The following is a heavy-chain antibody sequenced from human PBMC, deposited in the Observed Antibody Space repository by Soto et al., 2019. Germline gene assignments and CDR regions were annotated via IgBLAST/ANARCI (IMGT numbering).Heavy chain of an antibody. V-gene: IGHV1-18*01. CDR2: INSFSGDT. Sequence: QVQLVQYGAEVKKPGASVKVSCKASGYTFTHYGITWVRQAPGQGLEWMGWINSFSGDTNYPQKLQGRLTMTTDTSTNTVYIELRNLRSDDTALYYCARDLHSGGKYWYFDIWGRGTLVTVSS. D-gene: IGHD2-15*01. CDR3: ARDLHSGGKYWYFDI. CDR1: GYTFTHYG. J-gene: IGHJ2*01.